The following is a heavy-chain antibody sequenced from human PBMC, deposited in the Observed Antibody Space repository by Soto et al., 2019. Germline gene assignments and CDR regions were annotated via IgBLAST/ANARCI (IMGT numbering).Heavy chain of an antibody. CDR3: ARDLGHSSGWPQYYYYYSMDV. V-gene: IGHV3-7*01. D-gene: IGHD6-19*01. Sequence: GGSLRLSCAASGFTFSSYWMSWVRQAPGKGLEWVANIKQDGSEKYYVDSVKGRFTISRDNAKNSLYLQMNSLRAEDTAVYYCARDLGHSSGWPQYYYYYSMDVWGQGTTVTVSS. CDR1: GFTFSSYW. J-gene: IGHJ6*03. CDR2: IKQDGSEK.